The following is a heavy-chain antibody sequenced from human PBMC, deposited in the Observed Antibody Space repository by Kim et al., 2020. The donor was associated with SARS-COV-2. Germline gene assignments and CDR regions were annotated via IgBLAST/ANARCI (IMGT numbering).Heavy chain of an antibody. J-gene: IGHJ4*02. CDR1: GFTFSSYW. CDR3: ARDVLRYFDWLTTPEFDY. Sequence: GGSLRLSCAASGFTFSSYWMSWVRQAPGKGLEWVANIKQDGSEKYYVDSVKGRFTISRDNAKNSLYLQMNSLRAEDTAGYYCARDVLRYFDWLTTPEFDYWGQGTLVTVSS. V-gene: IGHV3-7*01. CDR2: IKQDGSEK. D-gene: IGHD3-9*01.